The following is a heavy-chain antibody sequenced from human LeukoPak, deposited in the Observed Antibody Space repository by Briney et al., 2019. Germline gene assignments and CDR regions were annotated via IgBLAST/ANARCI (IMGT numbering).Heavy chain of an antibody. J-gene: IGHJ4*02. CDR2: TKQDGSEK. CDR1: RFTFSNYA. CDR3: VGWGISGITNH. D-gene: IGHD1-7*01. V-gene: IGHV3-7*01. Sequence: GGSLRLSCAASRFTFSNYAMNWVRQAPGKGLEWVAQTKQDGSEKYYVDSVKGRFTTSRDKNSLFLQMNSVRAEDTAVYYCVGWGISGITNHWGQGTLVTVSS.